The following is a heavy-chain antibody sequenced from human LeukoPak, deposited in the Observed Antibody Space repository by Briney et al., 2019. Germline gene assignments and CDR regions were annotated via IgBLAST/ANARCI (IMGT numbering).Heavy chain of an antibody. J-gene: IGHJ4*02. V-gene: IGHV4-34*01. Sequence: SETLSLTCAVYGGSFSGYYWSWIRQPPGKGLEWIGEISHSGSTNYNPSLKSRVTISVDTSKNQFSLKLSSVTAADTAVYYCARGPGPFDYWGQGTLVTVSS. CDR2: ISHSGST. CDR3: ARGPGPFDY. CDR1: GGSFSGYY.